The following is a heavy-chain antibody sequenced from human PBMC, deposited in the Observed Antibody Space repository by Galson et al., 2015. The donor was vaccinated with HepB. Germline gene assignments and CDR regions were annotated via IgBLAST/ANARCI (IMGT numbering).Heavy chain of an antibody. CDR2: ISSSSSTI. D-gene: IGHD2-2*02. Sequence: SLRLSCAASGFTFSSYSMNWVRQAPGKGLEWVSYISSSSSTIYYADSVKGRFTISRDNAKNSLYLQMNSLRAEDTAVYYCARAACEGSTSCYIGVHWFDPWGQGTLVTVSS. J-gene: IGHJ5*02. CDR3: ARAACEGSTSCYIGVHWFDP. CDR1: GFTFSSYS. V-gene: IGHV3-48*01.